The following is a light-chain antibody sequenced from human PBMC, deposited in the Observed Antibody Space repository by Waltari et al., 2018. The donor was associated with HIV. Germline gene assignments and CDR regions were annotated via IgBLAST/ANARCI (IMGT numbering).Light chain of an antibody. V-gene: IGLV1-44*01. CDR2: RNT. CDR1: SSNIGSRS. CDR3: SVWDVTLNGLV. J-gene: IGLJ2*01. Sequence: QSLLTQSPSASGTPGQRVNISCFGTSSNIGSRSVNWYQHFPGTPPRLVIFRNTGRPSGVPDRFAGSKAGTSAALAISGLHSQDEADYYCSVWDVTLNGLVFGGGTRLTVL.